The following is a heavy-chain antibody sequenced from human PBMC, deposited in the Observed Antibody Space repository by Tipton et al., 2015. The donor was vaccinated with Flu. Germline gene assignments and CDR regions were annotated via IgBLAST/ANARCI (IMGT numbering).Heavy chain of an antibody. V-gene: IGHV3-33*01. Sequence: AASGFTFSSYGMHWVRQAPGKGLEWVAVIWYDGSNKYYADSVKGRFTISRDNSKNTLYLQMNSLRAEDTAVYYCARDPYGMDVWGQGPTVTVSS. CDR1: GFTFSSYG. J-gene: IGHJ6*02. CDR2: IWYDGSNK. CDR3: ARDPYGMDV.